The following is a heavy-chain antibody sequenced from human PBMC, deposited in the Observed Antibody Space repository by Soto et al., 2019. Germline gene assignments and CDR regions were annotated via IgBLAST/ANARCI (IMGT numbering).Heavy chain of an antibody. Sequence: QVQLVESGGGLVKPGGSLRLSCAASGFSFSDYYMGWIRQAPGKGLECISYISTSSSYTNYADSVKGRFTISRDNAQNSLSLQMSSLRAEDTAVYYCASSWDSSSWDVWGKGTMVTVSS. D-gene: IGHD6-13*01. J-gene: IGHJ3*01. CDR3: ASSWDSSSWDV. CDR1: GFSFSDYY. CDR2: ISTSSSYT. V-gene: IGHV3-11*05.